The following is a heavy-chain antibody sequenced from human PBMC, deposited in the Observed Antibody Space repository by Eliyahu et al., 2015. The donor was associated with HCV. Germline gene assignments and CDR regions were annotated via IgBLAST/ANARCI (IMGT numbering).Heavy chain of an antibody. CDR1: GYTFTNYH. CDR3: ARERDTTPDY. D-gene: IGHD5-24*01. V-gene: IGHV1-46*01. CDR2: ITPSGDAT. Sequence: QVQLVQSGAEAKRTGASVRVSCKASGYTFTNYHMHWVRQAPGQGLEWVGLITPSGDATNYAEKFRGRVTMTRDTSTNTLYMDLSGLRSDDTAIYYCARERDTTPDYWGQGTLVTVSS. J-gene: IGHJ4*02.